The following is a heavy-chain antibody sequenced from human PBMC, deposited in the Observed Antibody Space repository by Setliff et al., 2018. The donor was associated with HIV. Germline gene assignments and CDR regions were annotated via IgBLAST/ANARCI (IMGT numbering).Heavy chain of an antibody. Sequence: PGGSLRLSCAASGFTFSSYGMHWVRQAPGKGLEWVAFIRYDGTYKYYADSLKGRFTISRDNSKNTLFLQMNSLRTEDTAVYYCAKNFYRSPWSPLDYWGQGTLVTVSS. J-gene: IGHJ4*02. V-gene: IGHV3-30*02. CDR3: AKNFYRSPWSPLDY. CDR2: IRYDGTYK. D-gene: IGHD6-19*01. CDR1: GFTFSSYG.